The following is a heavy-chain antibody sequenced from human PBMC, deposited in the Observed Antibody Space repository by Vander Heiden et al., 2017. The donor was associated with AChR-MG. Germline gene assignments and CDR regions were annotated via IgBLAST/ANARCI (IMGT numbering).Heavy chain of an antibody. CDR3: ARQRGDTISAIDY. CDR1: GFSISRGSY. Sequence: QVQLQESGPGLVKPSETLSLICDVSGFSISRGSYWGWLRQPPGKGLEWIGAIYHSRRTYYNPSIKSRVTVSVDTSRNQFSLSLRSVTAADTAVYYCARQRGDTISAIDYWGQGTLATVSS. D-gene: IGHD3-10*01. V-gene: IGHV4-38-2*01. CDR2: IYHSRRT. J-gene: IGHJ4*02.